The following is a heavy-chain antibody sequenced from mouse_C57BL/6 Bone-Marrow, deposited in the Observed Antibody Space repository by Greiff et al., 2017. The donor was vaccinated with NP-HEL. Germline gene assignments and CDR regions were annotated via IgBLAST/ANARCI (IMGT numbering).Heavy chain of an antibody. V-gene: IGHV5-4*03. CDR1: GFTFSSYA. CDR2: ISDGGSYT. J-gene: IGHJ2*01. Sequence: EVKLMESGGGLVKPGGSLKLSCAASGFTFSSYAMSWVRQTPEKRLEWVATISDGGSYTYYPDNVKGRFTISRDNAKNNLYLQMSHLKSEDTAMYYCAGVTVVKEFYFDYWGQGTTLTVSS. D-gene: IGHD1-1*01. CDR3: AGVTVVKEFYFDY.